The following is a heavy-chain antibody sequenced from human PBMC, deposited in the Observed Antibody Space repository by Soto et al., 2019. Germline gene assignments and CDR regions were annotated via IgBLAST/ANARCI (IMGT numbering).Heavy chain of an antibody. V-gene: IGHV4-39*01. CDR2: IYHSGST. D-gene: IGHD3-22*01. J-gene: IGHJ3*02. CDR1: GSASTRTSYT. Sequence: SHTLSITLTLYGSASTRTSYTESRILLPPGKGLEWMGSIYHSGSTYYNPSLKSRVTISVDTSKNQLSLKLNSVTAADTAVYYCARLSYYDSSGYYSPGAFDIWGQGT. CDR3: ARLSYYDSSGYYSPGAFDI.